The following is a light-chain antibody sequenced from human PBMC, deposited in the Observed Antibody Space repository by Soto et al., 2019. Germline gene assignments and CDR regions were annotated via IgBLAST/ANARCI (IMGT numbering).Light chain of an antibody. CDR3: QSCDSSLSGVV. CDR1: SSNIGAGYD. CDR2: VNS. V-gene: IGLV1-40*01. J-gene: IGLJ2*01. Sequence: QSVLTQPPSVSGAPGQRVTISCTWGSSNIGAGYDVPWYQQLPGTAPKLLIYVNSNRPSGVPDRFSGSKSGTSASLAITGLQAEDEADYYCQSCDSSLSGVVFGGGTKLTVL.